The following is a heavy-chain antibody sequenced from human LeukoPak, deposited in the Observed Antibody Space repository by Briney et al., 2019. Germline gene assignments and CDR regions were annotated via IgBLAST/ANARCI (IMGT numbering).Heavy chain of an antibody. CDR2: ISSSGSTI. V-gene: IGHV3-11*04. Sequence: GGSLRLPCAASGFTFSDYYMSWIRQAPWKGLEWVSYISSSGSTIYYADSVKGRFTISRDNAKNSLYLQMNSLRAEDTAVYYCARGFNYYDSSGYYYYYYYMDVWGKGTTVTVSS. J-gene: IGHJ6*03. CDR3: ARGFNYYDSSGYYYYYYYMDV. D-gene: IGHD3-22*01. CDR1: GFTFSDYY.